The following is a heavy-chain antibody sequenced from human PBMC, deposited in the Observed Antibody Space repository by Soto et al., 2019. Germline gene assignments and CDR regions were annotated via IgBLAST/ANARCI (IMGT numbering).Heavy chain of an antibody. CDR3: ARGGYSYGYDY. J-gene: IGHJ4*02. CDR1: GFTVSSNY. V-gene: IGHV3-53*01. Sequence: PGGSLRLSCAASGFTVSSNYMNWVRQAPGKGLEWVSVIYSGGTTCYADSVKGRFTISRDNSKNTLYLQMNSLRAEDTAVYYCARGGYSYGYDYWGQGTLVTVSS. D-gene: IGHD5-18*01. CDR2: IYSGGTT.